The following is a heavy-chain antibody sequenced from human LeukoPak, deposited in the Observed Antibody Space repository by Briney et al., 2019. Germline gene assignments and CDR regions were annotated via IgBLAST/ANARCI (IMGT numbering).Heavy chain of an antibody. CDR3: ARVGMYYDFWSGYYRGFYFDY. CDR2: IKQDGSEK. D-gene: IGHD3-3*01. J-gene: IGHJ4*02. Sequence: GGSLRLSCAASGFPFSSYWMSWVRQAPGKGLEWVANIKQDGSEKYYVDSVKGRFTISRDNAKNSLYLQMNSLRAEDTAVYYCARVGMYYDFWSGYYRGFYFDYWGQGTLVTVSS. CDR1: GFPFSSYW. V-gene: IGHV3-7*01.